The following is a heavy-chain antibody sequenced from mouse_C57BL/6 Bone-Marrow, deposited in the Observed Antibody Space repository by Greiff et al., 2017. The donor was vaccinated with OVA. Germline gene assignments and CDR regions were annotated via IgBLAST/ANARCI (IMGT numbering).Heavy chain of an antibody. V-gene: IGHV1-81*01. CDR2: IYPRSGNT. D-gene: IGHD2-1*01. CDR1: GYTFTSYG. Sequence: VKLMESGAELARPGASVKLSCKASGYTFTSYGIRWVKQRTGQGLEWIGEIYPRSGNTYYNEKVKGKATLTADKSSSTAYMELRSLTSEDSAVYFCARSLDGKPPFAYWGQGTLVTVSA. CDR3: ARSLDGKPPFAY. J-gene: IGHJ3*01.